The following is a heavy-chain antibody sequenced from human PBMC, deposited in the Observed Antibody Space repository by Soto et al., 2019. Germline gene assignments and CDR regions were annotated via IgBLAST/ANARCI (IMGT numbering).Heavy chain of an antibody. CDR1: SGSISSSNW. CDR3: ASTPGDNWNDGETGHAFDI. D-gene: IGHD1-20*01. CDR2: IYHSGST. J-gene: IGHJ3*02. Sequence: SETLSLTCAVSSGSISSSNWWSWVRQPPGKGLEWIGEIYHSGSTNYNPSLKSRVTISVDKSKNQFSLKLSSVTAADTAVYYCASTPGDNWNDGETGHAFDIWGQGTMVTVSS. V-gene: IGHV4-4*02.